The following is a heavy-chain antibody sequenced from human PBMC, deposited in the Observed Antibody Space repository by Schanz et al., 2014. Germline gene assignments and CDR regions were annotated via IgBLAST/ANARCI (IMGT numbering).Heavy chain of an antibody. J-gene: IGHJ6*02. CDR3: AKVDRTRYYAMDV. D-gene: IGHD3-9*01. CDR1: GYTFTSYY. Sequence: QVQLVQSGAEVKKPGASAKVSCEASGYTFTSYYIHWFRQAPGQGLEWMGLINPSVGNTNYAQKFRGRVTMTRDTSTSTVYMEVSGLRSEDTAVYYCAKVDRTRYYAMDVWGQGTSVTVSS. V-gene: IGHV1-46*01. CDR2: INPSVGNT.